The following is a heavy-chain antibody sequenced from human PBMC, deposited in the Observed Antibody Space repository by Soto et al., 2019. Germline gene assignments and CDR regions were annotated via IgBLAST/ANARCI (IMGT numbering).Heavy chain of an antibody. CDR2: IYYSGST. D-gene: IGHD6-19*01. V-gene: IGHV4-59*01. Sequence: QVQLQESGPGLVKPSETLSLTCTVSGGSISSYYWSWIRQPPGKGLEWIGYIYYSGSTNYNPSLKSRVPISVDTSKNQFSLKLSSVTAADTAVYYCARSSYSSGWLEFDYWGQGTLVTVSS. J-gene: IGHJ4*02. CDR1: GGSISSYY. CDR3: ARSSYSSGWLEFDY.